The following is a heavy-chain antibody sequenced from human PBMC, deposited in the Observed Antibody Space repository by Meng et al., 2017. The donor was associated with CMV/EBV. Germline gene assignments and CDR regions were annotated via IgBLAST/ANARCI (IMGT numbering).Heavy chain of an antibody. CDR1: GGTFSSYT. J-gene: IGHJ4*02. Sequence: SVKVSCKASGGTFSSYTISWVRQAPGQGLEWMGRIIPILGIANYAQKFQGRVTITADKSTSTAYMELSSLRSEDTAVYYCAAGAGGVFSGYFDYWGQGTLVTV. CDR2: IIPILGIA. D-gene: IGHD2-8*02. V-gene: IGHV1-69*02. CDR3: AAGAGGVFSGYFDY.